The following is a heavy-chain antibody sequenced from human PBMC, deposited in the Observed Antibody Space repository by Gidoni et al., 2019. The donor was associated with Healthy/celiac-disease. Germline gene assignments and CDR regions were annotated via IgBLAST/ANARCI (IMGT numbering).Heavy chain of an antibody. J-gene: IGHJ6*02. CDR2: ISYDGSNK. CDR3: ARDIGVGHGSGSGGYYYYYYGMDV. Sequence: VQLVESGGGVVPPGRSLSLSCAASGFTLRTYAVLWFRQAQGKGLEWVAFISYDGSNKYYADSVKGRFTISRDNSKNTLYLQMNSLRAEDTAVYYCARDIGVGHGSGSGGYYYYYYGMDVWGQGTTVTVSS. D-gene: IGHD3-10*01. V-gene: IGHV3-30*04. CDR1: GFTLRTYA.